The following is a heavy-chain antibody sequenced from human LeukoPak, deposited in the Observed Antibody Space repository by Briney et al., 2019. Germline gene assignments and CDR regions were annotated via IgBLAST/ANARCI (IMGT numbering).Heavy chain of an antibody. Sequence: SETLSLTCTVSGASISSYYWSWIRQPAGKGLEWIGRIYVSGTSVYNPSLKSRVSMSVDTSKNQLSLRLRSVTAADTAVYYCARGGYGSGRDYYYYGMDVWGQGTTVTVSS. CDR1: GASISSYY. V-gene: IGHV4-4*07. D-gene: IGHD3-10*01. J-gene: IGHJ6*02. CDR3: ARGGYGSGRDYYYYGMDV. CDR2: IYVSGTS.